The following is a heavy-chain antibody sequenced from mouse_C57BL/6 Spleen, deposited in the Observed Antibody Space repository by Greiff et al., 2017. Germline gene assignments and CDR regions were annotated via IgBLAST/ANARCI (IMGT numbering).Heavy chain of an antibody. J-gene: IGHJ2*01. Sequence: QVQLQQPGAELVMPGASVKLSCKASGYTFTSYWMHWVKQRPGQGLEWIGEIDPSASYTNYNQKFKGKSTLTVDKSSSTAYMQLSSLTSEASAVYYCSLYGNPSYFDYWGQGTTLTVSS. V-gene: IGHV1-69*01. CDR2: IDPSASYT. CDR1: GYTFTSYW. CDR3: SLYGNPSYFDY. D-gene: IGHD2-1*01.